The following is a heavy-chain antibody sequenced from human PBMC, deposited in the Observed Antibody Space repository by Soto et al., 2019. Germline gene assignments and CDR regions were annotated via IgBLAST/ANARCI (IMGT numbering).Heavy chain of an antibody. CDR1: GGSISSSSYY. CDR2: IDYSGST. D-gene: IGHD2-15*01. CDR3: ARERGLRGYEFDY. V-gene: IGHV4-39*07. J-gene: IGHJ4*02. Sequence: QLQLQESGPGLVKPSETLSLTCTVSGGSISSSSYYWGWIRQPPGKGLEWIGSIDYSGSTYYNPSLKSRVTISVDTSKNQFSLKLSSVTAADTAVYYCARERGLRGYEFDYWGQGTLVTVSS.